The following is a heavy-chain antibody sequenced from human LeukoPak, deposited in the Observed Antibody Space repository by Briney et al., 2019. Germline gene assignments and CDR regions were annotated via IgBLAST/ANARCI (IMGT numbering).Heavy chain of an antibody. Sequence: AGGSLRLSCAASGFTFSSYSMNWVRQAPGKGLEWVSAISGSGGSTYYADSVKGRFTISRDNSKNTLYLQMNSLRAEDTAVYYCATPTVVVISLFDYWGQGTLVTVSS. D-gene: IGHD3-22*01. CDR3: ATPTVVVISLFDY. CDR1: GFTFSSYS. V-gene: IGHV3-23*01. CDR2: ISGSGGST. J-gene: IGHJ4*02.